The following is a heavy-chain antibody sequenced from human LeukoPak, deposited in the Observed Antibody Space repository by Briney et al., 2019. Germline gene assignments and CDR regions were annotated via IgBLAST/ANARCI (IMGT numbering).Heavy chain of an antibody. CDR1: GHTFIDYY. V-gene: IGHV1-2*02. CDR3: AREVTAVAVNWFDP. J-gene: IGHJ5*02. CDR2: INPNSGGT. Sequence: ASVTVSYKASGHTFIDYYLHWVRQAPGQGLEWMGWINPNSGGTNYAQKFQGRVTMSRDTSISTAYMELSRLRSDDTAVYYCAREVTAVAVNWFDPWGQGTLVTVSS. D-gene: IGHD6-19*01.